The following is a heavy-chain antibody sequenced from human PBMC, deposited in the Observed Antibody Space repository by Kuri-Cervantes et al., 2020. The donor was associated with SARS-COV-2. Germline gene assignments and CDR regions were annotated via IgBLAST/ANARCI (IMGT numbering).Heavy chain of an antibody. J-gene: IGHJ3*02. CDR2: IYYSGST. CDR1: GGSISSYY. CDR3: ASIAAAALGAFDI. V-gene: IGHV4-39*01. D-gene: IGHD6-13*01. Sequence: SETLSLTCTVSGGSISSYYWSWIRQPPGKGLEWIGSIYYSGSTYYNPSLKSRVTISVDTSKNQFSLKLSSVTAADTAVYYCASIAAAALGAFDIWGQGTMVTVSS.